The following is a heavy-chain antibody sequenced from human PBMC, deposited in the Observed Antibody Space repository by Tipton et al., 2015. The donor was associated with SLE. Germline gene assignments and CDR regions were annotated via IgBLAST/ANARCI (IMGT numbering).Heavy chain of an antibody. J-gene: IGHJ4*02. CDR2: VTTSGFGT. Sequence: SLRLSCAASGFTFSSYWMHWVRQAPGKGLEWVSTVTTSGFGTYYADSLKGQFTISRDNSKNTLYLQMNSLRAEDTAVYYCARDSDYYDSSGFSSYYFDYWGQGTLVTVSS. CDR3: ARDSDYYDSSGFSSYYFDY. V-gene: IGHV3-23*01. CDR1: GFTFSSYW. D-gene: IGHD3-22*01.